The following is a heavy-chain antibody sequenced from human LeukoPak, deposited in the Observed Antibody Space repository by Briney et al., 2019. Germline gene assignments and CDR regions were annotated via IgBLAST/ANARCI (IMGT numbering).Heavy chain of an antibody. Sequence: GGSLRLSCAASGFTFADCAMHWVRQAPGKGLEWVSLISGDGGSTYYADSVKGRFTISRDNSKNSLYLQMNSLRTEDTALYYCAKDTGCGATGTTGYFDCWGQGTLVTVSS. CDR3: AKDTGCGATGTTGYFDC. CDR2: ISGDGGST. J-gene: IGHJ4*02. CDR1: GFTFADCA. D-gene: IGHD1-1*01. V-gene: IGHV3-43*02.